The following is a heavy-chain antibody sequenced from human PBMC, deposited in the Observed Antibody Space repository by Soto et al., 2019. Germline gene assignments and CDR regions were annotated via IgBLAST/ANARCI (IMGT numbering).Heavy chain of an antibody. J-gene: IGHJ4*02. CDR2: IKQDGSEK. CDR3: ARDVGYDYVN. V-gene: IGHV3-7*01. CDR1: GFTFSRYW. D-gene: IGHD5-12*01. Sequence: EVQLVESGGGLVQPGGSLRISCAVSGFTFSRYWMSWVRQAPGKGLAWVATIKQDGSEKYYVDSVKGRFTISRDNAENSLYLQMNSLSAEDTAVYFCARDVGYDYVNWGQGTLVTVSS.